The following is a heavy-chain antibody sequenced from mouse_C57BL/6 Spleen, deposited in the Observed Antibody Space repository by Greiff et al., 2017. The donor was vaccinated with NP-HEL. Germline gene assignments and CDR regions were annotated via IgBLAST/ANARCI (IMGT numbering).Heavy chain of an antibody. CDR3: ARRGLRGYFDV. CDR1: GFTFSDYG. CDR2: ISNLAYSI. V-gene: IGHV5-15*01. J-gene: IGHJ1*03. D-gene: IGHD1-1*01. Sequence: EVKLVESGGGLVQPGGSLKLSCAASGFTFSDYGMAWVRQAPRKGPEWVAFISNLAYSIYYADTVTGRFTISRENAKNTLYLEMSSLRSEDTAMYYCARRGLRGYFDVWGTGTTVTVSS.